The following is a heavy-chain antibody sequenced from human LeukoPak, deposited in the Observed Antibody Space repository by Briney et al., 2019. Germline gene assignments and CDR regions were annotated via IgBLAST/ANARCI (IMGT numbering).Heavy chain of an antibody. Sequence: IPSETLSLTCTVSGYSISSGYYWGWIRQPPGKGLEWIGSIYHSGSTYYNPSLKSRVTISVDTSKNQFSLKLSSVTAADTAVYYCARDMVVVAATPFYWFDPWGQGTLVTVSS. CDR3: ARDMVVVAATPFYWFDP. CDR2: IYHSGST. J-gene: IGHJ5*02. D-gene: IGHD2-15*01. V-gene: IGHV4-38-2*02. CDR1: GYSISSGYY.